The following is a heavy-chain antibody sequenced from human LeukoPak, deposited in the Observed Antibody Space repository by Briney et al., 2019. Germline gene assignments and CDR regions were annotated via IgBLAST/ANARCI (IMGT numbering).Heavy chain of an antibody. CDR1: GFTFSIYA. CDR3: ARDGRYGSFDY. CDR2: ITAGGGNT. J-gene: IGHJ4*02. Sequence: GGSLRLSCAASGFTFSIYAMSWVRQAPGKGLEWVSAITAGGGNTYYADSVKGRFTISRDSSKNTLYLQMNSLRAEDTAVYYCARDGRYGSFDYWGQGTLVTVSS. D-gene: IGHD4-17*01. V-gene: IGHV3-23*01.